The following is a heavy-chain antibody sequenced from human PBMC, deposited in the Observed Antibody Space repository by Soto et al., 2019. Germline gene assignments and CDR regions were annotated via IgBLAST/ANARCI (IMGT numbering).Heavy chain of an antibody. Sequence: GGSLRLSCAASGFTFSTYWMYWVRQAPGKGLEWVANIKLDGIERYYVDSVKGRFTISRDNAKNSLYLQLNSLTAEDTALYYCARDAPGGYYNYWGQGTLVTVSS. CDR1: GFTFSTYW. CDR2: IKLDGIER. D-gene: IGHD2-15*01. V-gene: IGHV3-7*01. J-gene: IGHJ4*02. CDR3: ARDAPGGYYNY.